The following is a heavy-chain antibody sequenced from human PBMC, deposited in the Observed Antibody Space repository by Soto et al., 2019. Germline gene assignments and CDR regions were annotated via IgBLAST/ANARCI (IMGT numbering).Heavy chain of an antibody. Sequence: QVQLQQWGAGLLKPSETLSLTCAVYGGSFSGYYWSWIRQPPGKGLEWIGEINHSGSTNYNPSLKSRVTISVDTSKNQFSLKLSSVTAADTAVYYCARAYPATDCSGGSCPDDYWGQGTLVTVSS. D-gene: IGHD2-15*01. V-gene: IGHV4-34*01. J-gene: IGHJ4*02. CDR1: GGSFSGYY. CDR3: ARAYPATDCSGGSCPDDY. CDR2: INHSGST.